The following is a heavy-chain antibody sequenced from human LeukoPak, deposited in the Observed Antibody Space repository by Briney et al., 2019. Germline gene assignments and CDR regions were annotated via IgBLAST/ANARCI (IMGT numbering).Heavy chain of an antibody. J-gene: IGHJ6*02. Sequence: GASVKVSCKASGYTFTSYAMNWVRQAPGQGLEWMGWINTNTGNPTYAQGFTGRFVFSLDTSVSTAYLQISSLKAEDTAVYYCARIAQSDYYYYYGMDVWGQGTTVTVSS. V-gene: IGHV7-4-1*02. CDR1: GYTFTSYA. CDR2: INTNTGNP. D-gene: IGHD6-13*01. CDR3: ARIAQSDYYYYYGMDV.